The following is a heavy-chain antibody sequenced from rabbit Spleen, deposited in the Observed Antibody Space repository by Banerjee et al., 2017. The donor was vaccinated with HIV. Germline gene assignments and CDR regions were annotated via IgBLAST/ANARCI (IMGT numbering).Heavy chain of an antibody. D-gene: IGHD1-1*01. J-gene: IGHJ4*01. CDR1: GFDFSSDT. CDR3: ARDLAAWNSGSYAFNL. V-gene: IGHV1S47*01. Sequence: EESGGDLVKPGGTLTLTCKVSGFDFSSDTMCWVRQAPGKGPEFIACIYNGDGSTYYASWVNGRFTVSKTSSTTVTLRMTSLTGADTATYFCARDLAAWNSGSYAFNLWGQGTLVTVS. CDR2: IYNGDGST.